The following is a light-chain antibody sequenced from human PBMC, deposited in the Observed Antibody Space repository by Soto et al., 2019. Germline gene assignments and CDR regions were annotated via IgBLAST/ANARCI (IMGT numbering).Light chain of an antibody. CDR2: EVS. CDR3: SSYTSSSTRVV. CDR1: SSDVGGYKY. Sequence: QSVLTQPASVSGSPGQSITISCTGTSSDVGGYKYVSWYQQHPGKAPKLMIYEVSTRPSGVSYRFSASKSGNTASLTISGLQAEDEADYYCSSYTSSSTRVVFGGGTQLTVL. J-gene: IGLJ2*01. V-gene: IGLV2-14*01.